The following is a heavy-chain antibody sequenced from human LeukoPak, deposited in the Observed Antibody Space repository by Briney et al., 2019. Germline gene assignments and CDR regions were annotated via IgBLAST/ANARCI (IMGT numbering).Heavy chain of an antibody. CDR1: GFTFSAYS. CDR3: ARDLSAAFDF. CDR2: LVYDERSD. V-gene: IGHV3-30*03. Sequence: GGSLRLSCAASGFTFSAYSMNWVRQAPGKGLEWVARLVYDERSDYANSVKGRFSISRDNSKNTLFLDMSDLRVEDTAVYYCARDLSAAFDFWGQGVLVTVSS. D-gene: IGHD6-19*01. J-gene: IGHJ4*02.